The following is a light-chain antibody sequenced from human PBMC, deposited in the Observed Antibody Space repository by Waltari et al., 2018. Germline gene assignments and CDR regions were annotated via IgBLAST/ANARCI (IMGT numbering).Light chain of an antibody. Sequence: EIVMTQPPAILSVSPGERVTLSCRASQNIVTNLAWYQQKAGQPPRLLIYAGSTRASGTPVRFSGSGSRTEFTLTISSLQSEDAAVYYCQEFNNWPPWTFGQGTKVEI. CDR1: QNIVTN. V-gene: IGKV3-15*01. CDR3: QEFNNWPPWT. J-gene: IGKJ1*01. CDR2: AGS.